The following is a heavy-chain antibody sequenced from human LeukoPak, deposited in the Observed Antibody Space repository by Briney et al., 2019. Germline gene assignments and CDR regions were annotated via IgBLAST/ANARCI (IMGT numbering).Heavy chain of an antibody. CDR3: AKDSRPYGGNLPDY. Sequence: GASVKVSCKASGGTFSSYAISWVRQAPGQGLEWMGIINPSGGSTSYAQKFQGRVTMTRDTSTSTVYMELSSLRSEDTAVYYCAKDSRPYGGNLPDYWGQGTLVTVSS. J-gene: IGHJ4*02. CDR1: GGTFSSYA. CDR2: INPSGGST. D-gene: IGHD4-23*01. V-gene: IGHV1-46*01.